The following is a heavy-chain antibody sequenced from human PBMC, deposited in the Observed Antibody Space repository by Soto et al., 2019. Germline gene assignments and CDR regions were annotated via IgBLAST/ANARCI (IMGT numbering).Heavy chain of an antibody. V-gene: IGHV3-21*01. D-gene: IGHD6-19*01. CDR2: ITSSSSYI. CDR1: GFTFRTYN. J-gene: IGHJ6*02. Sequence: GGSLRLSCAASGFTFRTYNMNWVRQAPGKGLEWVSSITSSSSYIYYADSVKGRFTISRDNAKNSLYLQMNSLRAEDTAVYYCASEQWAGGMDVWGQGTTVTAP. CDR3: ASEQWAGGMDV.